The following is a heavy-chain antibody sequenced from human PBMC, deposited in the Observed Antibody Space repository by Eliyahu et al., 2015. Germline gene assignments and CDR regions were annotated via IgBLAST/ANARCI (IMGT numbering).Heavy chain of an antibody. CDR1: RGSIXRAGXY. V-gene: IGHV4-31*01. D-gene: IGHD2-21*01. Sequence: QVQLQESGPGLVKPSQTLSLTCTVXRGSIXRAGXYWSWPRPPPGKGLGGIGYIYYSGSTYHNPSLNSLVTISLDTSKNQFSLKLSSVTAADTAVYYCARTTGAPYGGGEFDYWGQGTLVTVSS. J-gene: IGHJ4*02. CDR2: IYYSGST. CDR3: ARTTGAPYGGGEFDY.